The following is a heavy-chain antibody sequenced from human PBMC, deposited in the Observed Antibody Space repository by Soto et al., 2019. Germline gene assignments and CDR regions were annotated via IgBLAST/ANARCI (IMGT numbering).Heavy chain of an antibody. Sequence: EVQLVESGGGLVQPGGSLRLSCAASRFTFSSYEMNWVRQAPGKGLEYISYITSSGSTIYYAGSVKGRFTVSRDNAKNSLSLQTNSLRAEDTAVYYCARGGWSLDVWGQGTTVTVSS. D-gene: IGHD2-8*01. J-gene: IGHJ6*02. CDR1: RFTFSSYE. V-gene: IGHV3-48*03. CDR3: ARGGWSLDV. CDR2: ITSSGSTI.